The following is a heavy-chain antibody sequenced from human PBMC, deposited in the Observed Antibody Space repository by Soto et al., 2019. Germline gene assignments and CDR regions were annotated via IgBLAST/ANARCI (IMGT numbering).Heavy chain of an antibody. V-gene: IGHV1-18*01. CDR2: ISAYNGNT. Sequence: QVQLVQSGAEVKKPGASVKVSCKASGYTFTTYGISWVRQAPGQGLEWMGWISAYNGNTNYAQNFQGRVSMTTDTSTSTASMELRSLRSDDTAVYYCARERPGYTSSGNVYWGQGTLVTVSS. CDR1: GYTFTTYG. J-gene: IGHJ4*02. CDR3: ARERPGYTSSGNVY. D-gene: IGHD6-13*01.